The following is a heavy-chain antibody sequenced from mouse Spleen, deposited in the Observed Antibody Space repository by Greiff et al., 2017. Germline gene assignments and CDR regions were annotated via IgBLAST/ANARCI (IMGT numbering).Heavy chain of an antibody. Sequence: EVQLQQSGPELVKPGASVKIPCKASGYTFTDYNMDWVKQSHGKSLEWIGDINPNNGGTIYNQKFKGKATLTVDKSSSTAYMELRSLTSEDTAVYYCARSTMIRGYWYFDVWGAGTTVTVSS. V-gene: IGHV1-18*01. CDR3: ARSTMIRGYWYFDV. CDR2: INPNNGGT. J-gene: IGHJ1*01. CDR1: GYTFTDYN. D-gene: IGHD2-4*01.